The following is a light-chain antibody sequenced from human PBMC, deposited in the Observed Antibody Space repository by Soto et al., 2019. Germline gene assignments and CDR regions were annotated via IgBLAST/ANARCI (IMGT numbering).Light chain of an antibody. CDR2: EVN. Sequence: QSALTQPPSASGSPGQSVTISCTGTSRDVGAYNFVSWYQRHPGKAPKVMIYEVNKRPSGVPDRFSGSKSGNSASLTVAGLQAEEEADYYCSSYAGSNWVFGGGTKVTVL. J-gene: IGLJ3*02. V-gene: IGLV2-8*01. CDR1: SRDVGAYNF. CDR3: SSYAGSNWV.